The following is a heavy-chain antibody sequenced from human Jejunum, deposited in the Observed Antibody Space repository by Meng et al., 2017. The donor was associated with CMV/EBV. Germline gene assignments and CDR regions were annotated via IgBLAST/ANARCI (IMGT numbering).Heavy chain of an antibody. Sequence: EVKLLESGGDLIQPGGSLRLSCAASGFTFRNYAMNWVRQAPGKGLEFISRIGGDGFIEYTDSVKGRFTISRDNSKNTMYLQMNSLRVEDTAVYYCAKDLSVRSEFDYWGQGTLVTVSS. CDR3: AKDLSVRSEFDY. CDR2: IGGDGFI. J-gene: IGHJ4*02. V-gene: IGHV3-23*01. D-gene: IGHD1-14*01. CDR1: GFTFRNYA.